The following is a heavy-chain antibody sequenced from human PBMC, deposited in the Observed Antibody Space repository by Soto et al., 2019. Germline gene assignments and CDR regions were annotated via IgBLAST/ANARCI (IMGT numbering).Heavy chain of an antibody. D-gene: IGHD2-2*01. V-gene: IGHV4-59*08. CDR2: IYYSGST. CDR1: GSSISSYY. J-gene: IGHJ5*02. Sequence: SETLSLTCTVSGSSISSYYWSWIRQPPGKGLEWIGYIYYSGSTNYNPSLKSRVTISVDTSKNQFSLKLSSVTAADTAVYYCARRYCSSTSCYNWFDPWGQGTLVTVSS. CDR3: ARRYCSSTSCYNWFDP.